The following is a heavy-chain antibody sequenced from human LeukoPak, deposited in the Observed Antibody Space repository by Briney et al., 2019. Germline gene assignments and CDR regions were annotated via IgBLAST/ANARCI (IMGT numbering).Heavy chain of an antibody. Sequence: GGSLRLSCAASGFTFSRYSMNWVRQAPGKGLEWFSWITMNSDDRNHADSVKCRFTISRDNAKNSLYLQMNSLRAEDTAVYYCASTRSGGYPPEFDVWGQGTVVTVSA. CDR1: GFTFSRYS. D-gene: IGHD3-22*01. CDR2: ITMNSDDR. V-gene: IGHV3-21*05. CDR3: ASTRSGGYPPEFDV. J-gene: IGHJ3*01.